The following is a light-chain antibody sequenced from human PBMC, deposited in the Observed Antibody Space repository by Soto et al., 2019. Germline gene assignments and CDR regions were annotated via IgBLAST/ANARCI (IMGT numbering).Light chain of an antibody. CDR1: SSDVVSYNL. Sequence: QSALTQPASVSGSPGQSITISCTGTSSDVVSYNLVSWYQQHPGKAPKLMIYEGSKWPSGVSNRFSGSKSGNTASLTISGLQAEDEADYYCCSYAGSSTVVFGGGTKLTVL. V-gene: IGLV2-23*01. CDR3: CSYAGSSTVV. J-gene: IGLJ2*01. CDR2: EGS.